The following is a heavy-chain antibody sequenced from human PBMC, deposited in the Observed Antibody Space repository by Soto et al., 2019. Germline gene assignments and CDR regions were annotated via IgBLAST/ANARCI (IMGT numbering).Heavy chain of an antibody. J-gene: IGHJ4*02. CDR1: GGSFSVYY. V-gene: IGHV4-34*01. Sequence: SQTLSLPCAVYGGSFSVYYWSWIRQPPGKGLEWIGEINHSGSTNYNPSLKSRVTISVDTSKNQFSLKLSSVTAADTAVYYCASGISGSDYWGQGTLVTVSS. D-gene: IGHD5-12*01. CDR3: ASGISGSDY. CDR2: INHSGST.